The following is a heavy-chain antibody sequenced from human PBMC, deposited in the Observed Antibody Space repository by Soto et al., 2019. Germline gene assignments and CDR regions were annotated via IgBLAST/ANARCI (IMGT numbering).Heavy chain of an antibody. CDR2: ISVGDAYR. D-gene: IGHD1-7*01. V-gene: IGHV3-21*01. CDR1: GFTFTDYT. CDR3: VTSPEGTSGMRE. J-gene: IGHJ4*02. Sequence: EVQLVESGGGLVKPGGSLRLSCAASGFTFTDYTMNWVRQAPGKGLEWVSSISVGDAYRYYADSVRGRFTVSRDNAENTLYLHMNSLRAEDTAVYYYVTSPEGTSGMREWGQGALVTVSS.